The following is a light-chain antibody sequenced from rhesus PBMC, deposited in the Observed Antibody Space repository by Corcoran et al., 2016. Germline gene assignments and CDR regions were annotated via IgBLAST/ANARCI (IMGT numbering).Light chain of an antibody. J-gene: IGKJ1*01. V-gene: IGKV1-18*01. CDR2: AAF. CDR3: QQGYNIPWT. CDR1: QGVGGW. Sequence: DIQMTQSPSSLSASVGDKVTITCRASQGVGGWLAWYQQKPGKAPELLRFAAFSLKSGVPSRFSRSGAGTDYTLTISSLQPEDFATYYWQQGYNIPWTFGQGTKVEIK.